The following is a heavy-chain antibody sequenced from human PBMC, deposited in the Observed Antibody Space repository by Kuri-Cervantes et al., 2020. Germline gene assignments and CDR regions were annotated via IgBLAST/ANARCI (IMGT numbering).Heavy chain of an antibody. D-gene: IGHD5-18*01. V-gene: IGHV3-13*01. Sequence: GGSLRLSCAASGFTFSSYAMHWVRQATGKGLEWVSAMGTAGDTYYPGSVKGRFTISRENAKNSLYLHMNSLRAGDTAVYDWASGGCGYGPTRITDGMDVWGQGTMVTVSS. CDR3: ASGGCGYGPTRITDGMDV. CDR2: MGTAGDT. CDR1: GFTFSSYA. J-gene: IGHJ6*02.